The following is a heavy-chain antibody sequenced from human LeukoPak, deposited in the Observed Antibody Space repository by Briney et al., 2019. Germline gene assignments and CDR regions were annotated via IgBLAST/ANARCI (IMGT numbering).Heavy chain of an antibody. CDR1: GYTFTSYR. D-gene: IGHD1/OR15-1a*01. CDR2: ISAYNGDT. Sequence: ASVKVSCKASGYTFTSYRIIWVRQAPGQGLELMGWISAYNGDTNYAQNLQGRVTMTTDTSTTTASMELRSLEADDTAVYYCARIELEQRSWFDPWGQGTLVTVSS. J-gene: IGHJ5*02. CDR3: ARIELEQRSWFDP. V-gene: IGHV1-18*01.